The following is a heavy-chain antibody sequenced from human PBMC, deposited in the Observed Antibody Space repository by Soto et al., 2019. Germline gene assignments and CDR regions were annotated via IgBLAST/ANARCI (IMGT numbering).Heavy chain of an antibody. CDR3: ARLPKSYFYYYGMDV. V-gene: IGHV1-18*03. CDR1: GNTFASYG. D-gene: IGHD6-25*01. J-gene: IGHJ6*02. Sequence: ASVKVSCKASGNTFASYGISWVRQAPGQGLEWMGWISPYNGDTQYSQTLQDRLTMTTDTSASTAYVELRNLRSDDMAVYYCARLPKSYFYYYGMDVWGQGTTVTVS. CDR2: ISPYNGDT.